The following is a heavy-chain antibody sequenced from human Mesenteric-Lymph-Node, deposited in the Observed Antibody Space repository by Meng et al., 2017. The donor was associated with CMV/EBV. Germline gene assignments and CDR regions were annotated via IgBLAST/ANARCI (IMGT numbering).Heavy chain of an antibody. CDR2: VYFRGGT. CDR3: GLPIASTGYFDR. D-gene: IGHD3-3*02. V-gene: IGHV4-39*01. J-gene: IGHJ4*02. Sequence: SETLSLTCTVSGASVASSDYYWGWVRQSPGKGLEWIGNVYFRGGTYYNPYLKSRASISIDRSKNQFSLNLIAVTAADTAVYYCGLPIASTGYFDRWGQGALVTVSS. CDR1: GASVASSDYY.